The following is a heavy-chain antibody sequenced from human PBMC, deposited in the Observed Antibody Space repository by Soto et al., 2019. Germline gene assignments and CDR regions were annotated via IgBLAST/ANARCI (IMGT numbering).Heavy chain of an antibody. CDR1: GFTFSSYG. Sequence: GGSLRLSCAASGFTFSSYGMHWVRQAPGKGLEWVAVIWYDGSNKYYADSVKGRFTISRDNSKNTLYLQMSGLTPVDTAVYYCARDQTGITTTGGGRIDHWGQGTLVTVSS. V-gene: IGHV3-30*19. J-gene: IGHJ4*02. D-gene: IGHD1-20*01. CDR3: ARDQTGITTTGGGRIDH. CDR2: IWYDGSNK.